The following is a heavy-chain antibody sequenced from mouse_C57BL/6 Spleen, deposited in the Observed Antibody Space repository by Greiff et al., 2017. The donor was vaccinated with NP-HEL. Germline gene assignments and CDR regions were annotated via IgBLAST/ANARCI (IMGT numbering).Heavy chain of an antibody. Sequence: QVQLQQSGAELVRPGASVTLSCKASGYTFTDYEMHWVQQTPVPGLEWIGAIDPETGGTAYNQKFKGKAILTADKYSSTAYMELRSLTSEDSAVYYCTSLPASYAMDYWGQGTSVTVSS. D-gene: IGHD2-1*01. CDR2: IDPETGGT. V-gene: IGHV1-15*01. CDR3: TSLPASYAMDY. CDR1: GYTFTDYE. J-gene: IGHJ4*01.